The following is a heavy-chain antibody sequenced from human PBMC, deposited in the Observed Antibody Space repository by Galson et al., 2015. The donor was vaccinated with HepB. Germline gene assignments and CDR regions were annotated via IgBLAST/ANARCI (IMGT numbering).Heavy chain of an antibody. D-gene: IGHD6-13*01. J-gene: IGHJ2*01. CDR1: GFTVSSNY. V-gene: IGHV3-66*01. CDR3: ARDGYRSSWYVRYFDL. CDR2: IYSGGST. Sequence: SLRLSCAASGFTVSSNYMSWVRQAPGKGLEWVSGIYSGGSTYYADTVKGRFTICRDNSKNTLYLQMNSLRAEDTAVYYCARDGYRSSWYVRYFDLWGRGTLVTVSS.